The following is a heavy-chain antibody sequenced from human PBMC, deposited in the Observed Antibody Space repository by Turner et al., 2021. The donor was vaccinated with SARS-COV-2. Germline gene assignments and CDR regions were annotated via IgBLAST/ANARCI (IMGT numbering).Heavy chain of an antibody. CDR3: ARQLWLRGGFDY. V-gene: IGHV3-66*04. D-gene: IGHD5-18*01. CDR1: EFTVRSNY. Sequence: EVQLVESGGGLVQPGGSLRLSCAASEFTVRSNYMSWVRQAPGKGLEWVSVIYSGGSPYYADSVKGRFTISRDNSKNTLYLQMNSLRAEDTAVYYCARQLWLRGGFDYWGQGTLVTVSS. CDR2: IYSGGSP. J-gene: IGHJ4*02.